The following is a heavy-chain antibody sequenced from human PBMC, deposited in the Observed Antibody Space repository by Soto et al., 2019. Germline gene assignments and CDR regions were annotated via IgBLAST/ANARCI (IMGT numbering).Heavy chain of an antibody. Sequence: SETLSLTCAVSGYSISSGYYWGWIRQPPGKGLEWIGSIYHSGSTYYNPSLKSRVTISVDTSKNQFSLKLSSVTAADTAVYYCARAGSSWKGDYYYGMDVWGQGTTVTV. D-gene: IGHD6-13*01. J-gene: IGHJ6*02. CDR1: GYSISSGYY. CDR2: IYHSGST. V-gene: IGHV4-38-2*01. CDR3: ARAGSSWKGDYYYGMDV.